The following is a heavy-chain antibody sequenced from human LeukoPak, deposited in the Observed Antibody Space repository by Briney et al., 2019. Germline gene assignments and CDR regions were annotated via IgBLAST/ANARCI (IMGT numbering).Heavy chain of an antibody. Sequence: GASVKVSCKASGYTFTGYYMHWVRRAPGQGLEWMGWINPNSGGTNYAQKFQGRVTMTRDTSISTAYMELSRLRSDDTAVYYCAREDLYGILTSPWGQGTLVTVSS. CDR2: INPNSGGT. V-gene: IGHV1-2*02. CDR1: GYTFTGYY. J-gene: IGHJ5*02. CDR3: AREDLYGILTSP. D-gene: IGHD3-9*01.